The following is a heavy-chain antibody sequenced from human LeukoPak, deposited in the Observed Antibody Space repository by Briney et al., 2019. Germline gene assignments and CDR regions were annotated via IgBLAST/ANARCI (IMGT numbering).Heavy chain of an antibody. V-gene: IGHV3-74*03. D-gene: IGHD1-26*01. CDR2: VSGDGSST. J-gene: IGHJ4*02. CDR3: ARLIVGATIDDY. Sequence: PGGSLRLSCAASGFTFSNYWMHWLRKAPGKGLEWVSRVSGDGSSTTYADFVKGRFTISRDNAKNTLYLQMSSLRAEDTAVYYCARLIVGATIDDYWGQGTLVTVSS. CDR1: GFTFSNYW.